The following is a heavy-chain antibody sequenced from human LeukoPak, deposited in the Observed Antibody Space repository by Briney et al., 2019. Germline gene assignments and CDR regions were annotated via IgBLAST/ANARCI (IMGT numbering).Heavy chain of an antibody. J-gene: IGHJ4*02. CDR3: ARLSVGFTMISPFDY. D-gene: IGHD3-22*01. V-gene: IGHV3-21*04. CDR2: ISSSSSYI. CDR1: GFTFSSYS. Sequence: PGGSLRLSCAASGFTFSSYSMNWVRQAPGKGLEWVSSISSSSSYIYYADSVKGRFTISRDNAKNSLYLQMNSLRAEDTALYYCARLSVGFTMISPFDYWGQGTLVTVSS.